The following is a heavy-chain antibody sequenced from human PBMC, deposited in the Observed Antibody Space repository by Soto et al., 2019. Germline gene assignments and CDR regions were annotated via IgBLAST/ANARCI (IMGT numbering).Heavy chain of an antibody. D-gene: IGHD6-6*01. CDR1: GYTFTSYG. J-gene: IGHJ5*02. CDR3: ARALGRSIAARGNWSDP. CDR2: ISAYNGNT. Sequence: ASVKVSGKASGYTFTSYGISWVRQAPGQGLEWMGWISAYNGNTNYAQKLQGRVTMTTDTSTSTAYMELRSLRSDDTAVYYCARALGRSIAARGNWSDPRGKGTLVTVSS. V-gene: IGHV1-18*01.